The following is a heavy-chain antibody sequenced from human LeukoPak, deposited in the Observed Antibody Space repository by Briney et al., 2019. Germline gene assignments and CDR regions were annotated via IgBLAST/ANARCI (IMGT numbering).Heavy chain of an antibody. J-gene: IGHJ4*02. CDR3: ANGDYDFWSAYFDY. Sequence: GGSLRLFCAASGFTFSSYAMSWVRQAPGKGLEWVSAISGSGGSTYYADSVKGRFTISRDNSKNTLYLQMNSLRAEDTAVYYCANGDYDFWSAYFDYWGQGTLVTVSS. CDR2: ISGSGGST. V-gene: IGHV3-23*01. D-gene: IGHD3-3*01. CDR1: GFTFSSYA.